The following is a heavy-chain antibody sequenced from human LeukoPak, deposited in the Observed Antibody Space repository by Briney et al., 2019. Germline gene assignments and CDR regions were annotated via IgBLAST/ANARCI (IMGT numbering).Heavy chain of an antibody. CDR1: GFTFSSYG. V-gene: IGHV3-33*06. Sequence: GGSLRLSCAASGFTFSSYGMHWVRQAPGKGLEWVAVIWYDGSNKYYADSVMGRFTISRDNSKNTLSLHMNSLRAEDTAIYYCAKDRESGYAPYDMDVWGRGTTVTVSS. CDR2: IWYDGSNK. D-gene: IGHD5-12*01. CDR3: AKDRESGYAPYDMDV. J-gene: IGHJ6*02.